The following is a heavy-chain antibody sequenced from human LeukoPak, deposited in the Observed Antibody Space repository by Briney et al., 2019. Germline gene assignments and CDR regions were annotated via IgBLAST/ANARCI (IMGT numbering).Heavy chain of an antibody. J-gene: IGHJ4*02. CDR2: INHSGST. CDR3: ARHRFVGWYKTGEKYFDY. V-gene: IGHV4-34*01. D-gene: IGHD6-19*01. CDR1: GGSFSGYY. Sequence: SETLSLTCAVYGGSFSGYYWSWIRQPPGKGLEWIGEINHSGSTNYNPSLKSRVTISVDTSKNQFSLKLSSVTAADTAVYYCARHRFVGWYKTGEKYFDYWGQGTLVTVSS.